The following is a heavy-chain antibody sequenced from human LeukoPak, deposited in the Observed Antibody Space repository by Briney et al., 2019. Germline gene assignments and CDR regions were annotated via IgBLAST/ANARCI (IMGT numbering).Heavy chain of an antibody. D-gene: IGHD2-15*01. J-gene: IGHJ5*02. CDR2: IYYSGST. Sequence: SETLSLTCTVSGGSISSYYWSWIRQPPGKGLEWIGYIYYSGSTNYNPSLKSRVTISVDTSKNQFSLKLSSVTAADTAVYYCARFFRADCSGGSCYEDWFDPWGQGTLVTVSS. CDR1: GGSISSYY. V-gene: IGHV4-59*08. CDR3: ARFFRADCSGGSCYEDWFDP.